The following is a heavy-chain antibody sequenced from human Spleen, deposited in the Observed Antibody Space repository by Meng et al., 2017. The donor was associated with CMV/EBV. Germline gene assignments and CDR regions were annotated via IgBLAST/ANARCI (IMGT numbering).Heavy chain of an antibody. D-gene: IGHD6-13*01. CDR3: ARYSSSDWFDP. V-gene: IGHV4-59*01. Sequence: GSLRLSCTVSGGSISSYYWSWIRQPPGKGLEWIGYIYYSGSTNYNPSLKSRVTISVDTSKNQFSLKLSSVTAADTAVYYCARYSSSDWFDPWGQGTLVTVSS. CDR2: IYYSGST. CDR1: GGSISSYY. J-gene: IGHJ5*02.